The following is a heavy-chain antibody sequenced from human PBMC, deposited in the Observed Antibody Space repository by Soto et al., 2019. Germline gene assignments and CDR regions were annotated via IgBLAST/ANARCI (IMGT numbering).Heavy chain of an antibody. J-gene: IGHJ4*02. CDR2: IFSSGST. Sequence: SETLSLTCTVSGGSINTFYWSWVRQPAGKGLEWIGRIFSSGSTSFNPSHESRVAMSVDTSKNHFSLNLSSVTAADMAVYYCAREGSYSAYNFAHGIQLWSFDFWGQGALVTVSS. CDR3: AREGSYSAYNFAHGIQLWSFDF. CDR1: GGSINTFY. D-gene: IGHD5-12*01. V-gene: IGHV4-4*07.